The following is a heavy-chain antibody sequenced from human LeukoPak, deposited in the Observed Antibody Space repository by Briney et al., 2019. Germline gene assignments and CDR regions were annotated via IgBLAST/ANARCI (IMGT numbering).Heavy chain of an antibody. Sequence: GGSLRLSCAASGFTFSSYAMSWVRQAPGKGLEWVSAISGRDDSTYYADSVKGRFTFSRDNSKNTLYLQMNSLRAEDTAVYYCAKLVAVAGRNYWGQGTLVTVSS. V-gene: IGHV3-23*01. CDR2: ISGRDDST. J-gene: IGHJ4*02. CDR1: GFTFSSYA. D-gene: IGHD6-19*01. CDR3: AKLVAVAGRNY.